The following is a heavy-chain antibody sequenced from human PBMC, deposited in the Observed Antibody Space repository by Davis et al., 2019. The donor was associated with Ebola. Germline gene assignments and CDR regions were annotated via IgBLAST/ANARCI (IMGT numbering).Heavy chain of an antibody. J-gene: IGHJ4*02. D-gene: IGHD1-26*01. CDR2: ISYDGRNK. CDR3: ARGREDYLDY. CDR1: GFTLTIYT. V-gene: IGHV3-30*09. Sequence: GESLKISCAASGFTLTIYTMHWVRQAPGKGLEWVAAISYDGRNKQYADSESGRLVISRDTSKDTLYLPMSGLTAEDTTVYYCARGREDYLDYWGKGTLVTVSS.